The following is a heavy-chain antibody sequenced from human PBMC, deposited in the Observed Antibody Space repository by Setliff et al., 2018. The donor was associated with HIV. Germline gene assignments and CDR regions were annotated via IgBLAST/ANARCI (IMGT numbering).Heavy chain of an antibody. D-gene: IGHD1-20*01. J-gene: IGHJ4*02. Sequence: SETLSLTCTVSGGSISSSSYYWGWIRQPPGKGLEWIGNIYSGGTTYYNSSLRSRVTISVDTSKNQFSLKLSSVTAAGTAVYYCARVVKGYNWNYFDYWGQGTLVTVSS. V-gene: IGHV4-39*07. CDR3: ARVVKGYNWNYFDY. CDR1: GGSISSSSYY. CDR2: IYSGGTT.